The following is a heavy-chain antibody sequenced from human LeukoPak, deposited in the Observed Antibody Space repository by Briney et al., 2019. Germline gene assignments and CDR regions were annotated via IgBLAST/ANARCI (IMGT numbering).Heavy chain of an antibody. D-gene: IGHD3-10*01. V-gene: IGHV3-48*04. CDR3: ARERDLSYYYGSGSYWAYFDY. J-gene: IGHJ4*02. CDR1: GFTFSSYG. CDR2: ISSSGSTI. Sequence: GGSLRLSCAASGFTFSSYGMHWVRQAPGKGLEWVSYISSSGSTIYYADSVKGRFTISRDNAKNSLYLQMNSLRAEDTAVYYCARERDLSYYYGSGSYWAYFDYWGQGTLVTVSS.